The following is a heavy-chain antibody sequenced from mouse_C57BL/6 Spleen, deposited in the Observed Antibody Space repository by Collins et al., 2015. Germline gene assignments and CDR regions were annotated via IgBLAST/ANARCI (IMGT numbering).Heavy chain of an antibody. J-gene: IGHJ2*01. CDR1: GYTFTSYW. Sequence: EVQLQQSGTVLARPGASVKMSCKTSGYTFTSYWMHWVKQRPGQGLKWIGAIYPGNSDTSYNQKFKGKAKLTAVTSASTAYMELSSLTNEDSAVYYCTRLSTTASSYEEGYFDYWGQGTTLTVSS. CDR2: IYPGNSDT. CDR3: TRLSTTASSYEEGYFDY. D-gene: IGHD1-1*01. V-gene: IGHV1-5*01.